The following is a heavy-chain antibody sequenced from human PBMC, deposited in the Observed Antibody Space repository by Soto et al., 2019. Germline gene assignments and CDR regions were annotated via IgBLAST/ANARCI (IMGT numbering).Heavy chain of an antibody. Sequence: PQTLSLTCTVSGGSIRSGGYYLSWIRQHPGKGLEWIGYIYYSGSTYYNPSLKSRVTISVDTSKNQFSLKLSSVTAADTAVYYCARASSGYFDAFDIWGQGTMVT. CDR2: IYYSGST. V-gene: IGHV4-31*03. J-gene: IGHJ3*02. D-gene: IGHD3-22*01. CDR1: GGSIRSGGYY. CDR3: ARASSGYFDAFDI.